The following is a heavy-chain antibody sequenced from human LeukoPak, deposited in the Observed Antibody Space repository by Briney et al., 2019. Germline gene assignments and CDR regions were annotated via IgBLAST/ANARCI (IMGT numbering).Heavy chain of an antibody. D-gene: IGHD4-17*01. J-gene: IGHJ4*02. CDR1: GFTFSSYA. CDR3: AKDPRARYGLLDY. V-gene: IGHV3-30*04. CDR2: ISYDGSNK. Sequence: GGSLRLSCAASGFTFSSYAMHWVRQAPGKGLEWVAVISYDGSNKYYADSVKGRFTISRDNSKNTLYLQMNSLRAEDTAVYYCAKDPRARYGLLDYWGQGTLVTVSS.